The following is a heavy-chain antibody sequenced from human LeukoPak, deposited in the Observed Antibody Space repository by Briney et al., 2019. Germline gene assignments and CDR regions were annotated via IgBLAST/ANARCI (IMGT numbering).Heavy chain of an antibody. CDR2: IYHSGST. CDR1: GYSISSGYY. J-gene: IGHJ4*02. V-gene: IGHV4-38-2*02. CDR3: ARTDYYYDSSGYYPYYFDY. D-gene: IGHD3-22*01. Sequence: SETLSLTCTVSGYSISSGYYWGWIRQPPGKGLEWIGSIYHSGSTYYNPSLKSRVTISVDTSKNQFSLKPSSVTAADTAVYYCARTDYYYDSSGYYPYYFDYWGQGTLVTVSS.